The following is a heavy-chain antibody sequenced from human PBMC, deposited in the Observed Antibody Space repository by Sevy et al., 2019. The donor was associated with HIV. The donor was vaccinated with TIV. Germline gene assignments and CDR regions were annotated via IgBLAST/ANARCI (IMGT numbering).Heavy chain of an antibody. CDR2: IFSGGGT. Sequence: GGSLRLSCAASGFTVSSNYMSWVRQAPGKGLEWVSIIFSGGGTYYADSVEGRFTISRDISKNMVYFQMNSLRAEDTAVFYCARGATFYSDSSGRVLSVLGAFDIWGRGTMVTVSS. V-gene: IGHV3-53*01. CDR1: GFTVSSNY. D-gene: IGHD3-22*01. CDR3: ARGATFYSDSSGRVLSVLGAFDI. J-gene: IGHJ3*02.